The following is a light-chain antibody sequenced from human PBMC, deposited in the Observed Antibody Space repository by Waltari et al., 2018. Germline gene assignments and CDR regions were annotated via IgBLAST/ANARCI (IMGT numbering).Light chain of an antibody. CDR1: QSISSY. V-gene: IGKV1-39*01. J-gene: IGKJ2*01. CDR2: AAS. CDR3: QQSYSTPYT. Sequence: DIQMTQSPPSLSASVGDRVTITCRASQSISSYLNWYQQKPGKAPKLLIYAASSLQSGVPSRFSGSGSGTDFTLTISSLQPEDFATYYCQQSYSTPYTFGQVTKLEIK.